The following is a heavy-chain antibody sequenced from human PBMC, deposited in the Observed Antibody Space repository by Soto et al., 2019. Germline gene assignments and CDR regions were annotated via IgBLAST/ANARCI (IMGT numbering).Heavy chain of an antibody. CDR3: ALSYVLTISPNAAFAV. D-gene: IGHD2-21*01. Sequence: QITLKESGPTLVKPTQTLTLTCTVSGFSLSSDGVGVAWIRQPPGKALEWLALIYWDDDKRYSPSLKTRPTISTSTSNPPVVLTITHMPPVPTPTSSSALSYVLTISPNAAFAVSRQATLLTVSS. CDR1: GFSLSSDGVG. V-gene: IGHV2-5*02. J-gene: IGHJ3*01. CDR2: IYWDDDK.